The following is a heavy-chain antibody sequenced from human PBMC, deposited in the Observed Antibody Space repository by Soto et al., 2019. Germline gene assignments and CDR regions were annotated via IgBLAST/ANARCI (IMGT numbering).Heavy chain of an antibody. CDR3: ARDRVAAAGRANWFDH. D-gene: IGHD6-13*01. V-gene: IGHV1-3*01. CDR2: INAGNGNT. CDR1: GYTFTSYA. J-gene: IGHJ5*02. Sequence: QVPLVQSGAEVKKPGASVKVSCKASGYTFTSYATHWVRQAPGQRLEWMGWINAGNGNTKYSQKFQGRVTITRDTSARGACMELSSLRSEETAVYYCARDRVAAAGRANWFDHWCQGTLVTVSS.